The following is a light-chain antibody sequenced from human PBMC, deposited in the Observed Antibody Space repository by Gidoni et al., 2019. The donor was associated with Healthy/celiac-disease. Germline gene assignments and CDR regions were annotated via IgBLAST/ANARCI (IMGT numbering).Light chain of an antibody. CDR1: QSVISSY. Sequence: EIVLTQSPCTLSLYPGERATLSCRASQSVISSYLAWYQQKPGQAPRPLIHCASSRATDLPDRFKGSGSGTDFTLTISRLEPEDFAVYYCQQYGSSPRTFGQGTKVEIK. J-gene: IGKJ1*01. CDR3: QQYGSSPRT. CDR2: CAS. V-gene: IGKV3-20*01.